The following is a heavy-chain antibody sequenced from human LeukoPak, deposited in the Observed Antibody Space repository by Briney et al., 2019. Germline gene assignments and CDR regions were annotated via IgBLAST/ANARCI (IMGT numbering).Heavy chain of an antibody. CDR1: GFTFSSYS. J-gene: IGHJ4*02. Sequence: GGSLRLSCAASGFTFSSYSMNWVRQAPGKGLEWVSHITASGTAMFYADSVKGRFTISGDNAKNSLYLQMNSLRDEDTAVYYCASSGSYRFDYWGQGTLVTVSS. V-gene: IGHV3-48*02. D-gene: IGHD1-26*01. CDR3: ASSGSYRFDY. CDR2: ITASGTAM.